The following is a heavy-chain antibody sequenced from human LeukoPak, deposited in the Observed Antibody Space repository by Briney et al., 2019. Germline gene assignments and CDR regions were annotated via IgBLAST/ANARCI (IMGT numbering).Heavy chain of an antibody. J-gene: IGHJ3*02. V-gene: IGHV3-30*18. Sequence: GRSLRLSCAASGFTFSSYGMHWVRQAPGKGLEWVAVISYDGSNKYYADSVKGRFTISRDNSKNTLYLQMNSLRAEDTAVYYCAKDPSRGNDAFDIWGQGTMVTVSS. CDR2: ISYDGSNK. CDR1: GFTFSSYG. CDR3: AKDPSRGNDAFDI. D-gene: IGHD7-27*01.